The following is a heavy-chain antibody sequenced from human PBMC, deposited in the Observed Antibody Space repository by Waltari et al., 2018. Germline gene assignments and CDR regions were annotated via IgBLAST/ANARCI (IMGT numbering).Heavy chain of an antibody. V-gene: IGHV3-48*01. CDR1: GFTFSSYS. Sequence: EVQLVESGGGLVQPGGSLRLPCAASGFTFSSYSMHWFPQAPGKGLEWVSYISSSSSTIYYADSVKGRFTISRDNAKNSLYLQMNSLRAEDTAVYYCARDRYYYDSSGSIFDYWGQGTLVTVSS. D-gene: IGHD3-22*01. CDR3: ARDRYYYDSSGSIFDY. CDR2: ISSSSSTI. J-gene: IGHJ4*02.